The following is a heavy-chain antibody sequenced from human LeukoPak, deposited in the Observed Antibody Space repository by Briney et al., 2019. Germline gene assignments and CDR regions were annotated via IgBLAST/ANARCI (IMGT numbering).Heavy chain of an antibody. V-gene: IGHV3-30-3*01. D-gene: IGHD3-9*01. Sequence: PGRSLRLSCAGSGFTFSSYAMHWVRQAPGKGLEWVAVISYDGSNKYYADSVKGRFTISRDNSKNTLYLQMNSLRAEDTAVYYCAKEDTYYDILTGYSAPSYFDYWGQGTLVTVSS. CDR1: GFTFSSYA. CDR3: AKEDTYYDILTGYSAPSYFDY. CDR2: ISYDGSNK. J-gene: IGHJ4*02.